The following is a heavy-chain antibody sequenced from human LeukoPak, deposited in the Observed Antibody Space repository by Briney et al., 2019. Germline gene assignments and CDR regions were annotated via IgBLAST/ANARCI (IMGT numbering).Heavy chain of an antibody. CDR2: ISGSGGST. Sequence: GGSLRLSCAASGFTFSSYGMSWVRQAPGKGLEWVSAISGSGGSTYYADSVRGRFTISRDNSKNTLYLQMNSLRAEDTAVYYCAKGVVVAPDVTPFDYWGQGTLVTVSS. CDR1: GFTFSSYG. CDR3: AKGVVVAPDVTPFDY. V-gene: IGHV3-23*01. J-gene: IGHJ4*02. D-gene: IGHD2-2*01.